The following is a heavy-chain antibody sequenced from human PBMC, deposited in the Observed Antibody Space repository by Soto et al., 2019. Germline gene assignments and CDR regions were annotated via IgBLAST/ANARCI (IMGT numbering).Heavy chain of an antibody. CDR1: GFTLSTYA. J-gene: IGHJ6*02. CDR2: ISGSGGST. CDR3: AKPDYGDTRGSGGFYGMDV. Sequence: PGGSLRLSCAGSGFTLSTYAMSWVRQASGKGLEWVSAISGSGGSTFFADYVQGRFTISRDNSKSTLYLEMNSLRVEDTAVYYCAKPDYGDTRGSGGFYGMDVWGQGTTVTVSS. V-gene: IGHV3-23*01. D-gene: IGHD4-17*01.